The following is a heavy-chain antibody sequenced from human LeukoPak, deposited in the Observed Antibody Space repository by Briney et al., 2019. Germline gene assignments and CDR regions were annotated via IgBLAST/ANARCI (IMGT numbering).Heavy chain of an antibody. D-gene: IGHD2-2*01. V-gene: IGHV4-34*01. CDR2: INHSGST. Sequence: ASLRLSCAASGFIFSNYAMSWVRQAPGKGLEWIGEINHSGSTNYNPSLKSRVTISVDTSKNQFSLKLSSVTAADTAVYYCARSKCSSTSCHVFRGLYGMDVWGKGTTVTVSS. CDR3: ARSKCSSTSCHVFRGLYGMDV. CDR1: GFIFSNYA. J-gene: IGHJ6*04.